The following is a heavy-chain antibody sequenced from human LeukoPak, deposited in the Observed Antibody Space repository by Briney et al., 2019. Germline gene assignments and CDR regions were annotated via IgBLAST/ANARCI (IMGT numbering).Heavy chain of an antibody. J-gene: IGHJ6*03. CDR3: ARQLMIDYYYYYYYMDV. V-gene: IGHV4-34*01. CDR2: INHSGST. D-gene: IGHD3-22*01. CDR1: GGSFSGYY. Sequence: SETLFLTCAVYGGSFSGYYWSWIRQPPGKGLEWIGEINHSGSTNYNPSLKSRVTISIDTSKNQFSLKLSSVTAADTAVYYCARQLMIDYYYYYYYMDVWGRGTTVTISS.